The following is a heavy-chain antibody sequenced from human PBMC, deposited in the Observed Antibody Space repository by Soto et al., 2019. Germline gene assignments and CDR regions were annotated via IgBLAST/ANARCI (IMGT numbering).Heavy chain of an antibody. J-gene: IGHJ3*02. V-gene: IGHV4-31*11. CDR2: IYYSGST. Sequence: SETLSLTCAVSGGSINSAYYWGWIRQHPGKGLEWIGYIYYSGSTYYKPSLKSRVTISVDTSKNQLSLKLSSVTAADTAVYYCAGASTWHPGAFNIWGQGTTVTVSS. CDR3: AGASTWHPGAFNI. D-gene: IGHD5-12*01. CDR1: GGSINSAYY.